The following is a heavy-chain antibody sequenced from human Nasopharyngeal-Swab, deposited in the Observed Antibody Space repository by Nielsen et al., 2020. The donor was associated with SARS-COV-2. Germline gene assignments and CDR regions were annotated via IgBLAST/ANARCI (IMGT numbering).Heavy chain of an antibody. D-gene: IGHD3-9*01. J-gene: IGHJ4*02. Sequence: VGSLRLSCASSGFTFSGYGMHWVRPSPGKWLDWVALLSYDGSNQFYADSVKGRFTISRDNSKTTLYLQMNSLRAEDTAVYYCAKDRYFAHYYFDYWGQGTLVTVSS. V-gene: IGHV3-30*18. CDR1: GFTFSGYG. CDR3: AKDRYFAHYYFDY. CDR2: LSYDGSNQ.